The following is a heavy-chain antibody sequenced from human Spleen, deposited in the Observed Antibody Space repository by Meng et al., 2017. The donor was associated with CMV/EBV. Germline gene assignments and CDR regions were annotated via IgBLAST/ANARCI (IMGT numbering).Heavy chain of an antibody. J-gene: IGHJ3*02. CDR3: ARDSSMWNLNLHDALDM. CDR2: IRYDGSSK. V-gene: IGHV3-30*02. Sequence: FTLSSYGMHWVRQDPVKELEWVALIRYDGSSKYYTDSVKGRFTISRDNSKNTLYLQMNSLRAEDTAVYFCARDSSMWNLNLHDALDMWGQGTMVTVSS. CDR1: FTLSSYG. D-gene: IGHD1-1*01.